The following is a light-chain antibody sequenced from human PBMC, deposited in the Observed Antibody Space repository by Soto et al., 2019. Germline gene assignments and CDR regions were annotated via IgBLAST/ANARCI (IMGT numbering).Light chain of an antibody. CDR3: QQYNNWPRWT. V-gene: IGKV3-15*01. CDR2: GAS. J-gene: IGKJ1*01. CDR1: QNVLSN. Sequence: EIVMTQSPVTLSVSPGERATLSYRASQNVLSNLAWYQQKPGQAPRLLISGASTRAAGISDRFRGSGSGTEFTLTISSLQSEDFAVYYCQQYNNWPRWTFGQGTKVDIK.